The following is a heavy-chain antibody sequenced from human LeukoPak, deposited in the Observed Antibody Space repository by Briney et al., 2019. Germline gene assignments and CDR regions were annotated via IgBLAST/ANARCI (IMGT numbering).Heavy chain of an antibody. CDR2: IYYSGST. V-gene: IGHV4-59*01. CDR3: ARDREYSYGYYFDY. D-gene: IGHD5-18*01. CDR1: GGSISSYY. J-gene: IGHJ4*02. Sequence: ETLSLTCTVSGGSISSYYWSWIRQPPGKGLEWIGYIYYSGSTNYNPSLKSRVTISVDTSKNQFSLKLSSMTAADTAVYYCARDREYSYGYYFDYWGQGTLVTVSS.